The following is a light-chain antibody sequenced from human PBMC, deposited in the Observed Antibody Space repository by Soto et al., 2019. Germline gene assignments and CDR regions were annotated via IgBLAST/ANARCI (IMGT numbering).Light chain of an antibody. Sequence: EIVMTQSPATLSVSPGERATLSCWASQSVNSNLAWYQQKPGHSPRLLIYGASTRVTGIPARFSGSGSGTEFTLTISSLQSADFAIYYCQQHNSWPPVFGQGTKLEIK. CDR3: QQHNSWPPV. CDR2: GAS. J-gene: IGKJ2*01. CDR1: QSVNSN. V-gene: IGKV3-15*01.